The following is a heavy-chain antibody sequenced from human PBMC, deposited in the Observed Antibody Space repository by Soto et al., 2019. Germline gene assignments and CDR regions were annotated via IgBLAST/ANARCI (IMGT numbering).Heavy chain of an antibody. CDR1: DLTFSIYG. V-gene: IGHV3-30*18. CDR3: ANDAYYYDSSGSSDY. Sequence: WGALVVSSASTDLTFSIYGMHSVRQAPGKGLEWVGVISYDGSNKYYADSVKGRFTISRDNSKNTLYLQMNSLRAEDTAVYYCANDAYYYDSSGSSDYWGQVTLVTVSS. CDR2: ISYDGSNK. J-gene: IGHJ4*02. D-gene: IGHD3-22*01.